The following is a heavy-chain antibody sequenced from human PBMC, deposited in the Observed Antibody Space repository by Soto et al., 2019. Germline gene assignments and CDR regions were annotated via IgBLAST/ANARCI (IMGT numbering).Heavy chain of an antibody. CDR2: MNPNSGNT. Sequence: ASVKVSCKASGYTFTSYDINWVRQATGQGLEWMGWMNPNSGNTGYAQKFQGRVTMTRNTSISTAYMELSSLRSEDTAVYYCARAETGYCSGGSCYSGRYYYYYMDVWGKGTTVTVSS. CDR3: ARAETGYCSGGSCYSGRYYYYYMDV. J-gene: IGHJ6*03. D-gene: IGHD2-15*01. CDR1: GYTFTSYD. V-gene: IGHV1-8*01.